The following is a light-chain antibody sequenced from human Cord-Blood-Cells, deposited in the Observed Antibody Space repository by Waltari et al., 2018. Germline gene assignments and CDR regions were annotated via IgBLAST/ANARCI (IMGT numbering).Light chain of an antibody. CDR3: QQFNNYPQVT. CDR1: QRISSA. J-gene: IGKJ4*01. V-gene: IGKV1D-13*01. CDR2: DAS. Sequence: AIQLTQSPSSLSASVGDRVTITCRASQRISSALAWYQQKPGKAPKLLIYDASSLESGVTSRFSGSGSGTDFTLTISSLQPEDFATYYCQQFNNYPQVTFGGGTKVEIK.